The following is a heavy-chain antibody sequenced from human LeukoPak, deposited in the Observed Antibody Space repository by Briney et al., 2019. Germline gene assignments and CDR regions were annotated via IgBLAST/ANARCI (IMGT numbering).Heavy chain of an antibody. Sequence: GASVKVSCKASGYSFTAFYIHWVRQAPGQGLEWMGWIHPRSGDTNYAYKFRGRVTMTRDTSISTAYLDLGSLGSDDTAVYYCARVGPRDYWGQGTLVTVSS. V-gene: IGHV1-2*02. CDR3: ARVGPRDY. CDR1: GYSFTAFY. CDR2: IHPRSGDT. J-gene: IGHJ4*02.